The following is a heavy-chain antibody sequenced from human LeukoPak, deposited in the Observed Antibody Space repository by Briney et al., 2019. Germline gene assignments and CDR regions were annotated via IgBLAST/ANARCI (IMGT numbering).Heavy chain of an antibody. CDR1: GFTFSSYS. CDR3: ASVIAVSPS. D-gene: IGHD6-19*01. V-gene: IGHV3-21*01. CDR2: ISSSSSYI. Sequence: GGSLRLSCAASGFTFSSYSMNWVRQAPGKGLEWVASISSSSSYIYYADSVEGRFTISRDNAKNSLYLQVNSLRAEDTAVYYCASVIAVSPSWGQGILVTVSS. J-gene: IGHJ4*02.